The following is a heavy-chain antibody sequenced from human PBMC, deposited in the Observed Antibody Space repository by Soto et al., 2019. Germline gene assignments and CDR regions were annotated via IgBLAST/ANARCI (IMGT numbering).Heavy chain of an antibody. CDR3: ARDLYYCSSTSCPSWFDP. J-gene: IGHJ5*02. CDR2: INHSGST. Sequence: PSETLSLTCAVYGGSFSGYYWSWIRQPPGKGLEWIGEINHSGSTNYNPSLKSRVTISVDTSKNQFSLKLSSVTAADTAVYYCARDLYYCSSTSCPSWFDPWGQGTLVTVSS. CDR1: GGSFSGYY. D-gene: IGHD2-2*01. V-gene: IGHV4-34*01.